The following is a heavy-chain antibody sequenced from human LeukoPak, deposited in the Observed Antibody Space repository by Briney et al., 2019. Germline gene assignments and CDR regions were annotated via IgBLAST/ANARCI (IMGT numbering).Heavy chain of an antibody. CDR1: GFTLSSYA. V-gene: IGHV3-23*01. D-gene: IGHD3-22*01. Sequence: GGSLRLSCAASGFTLSSYAMTWVRQAPGRGLEWVSSVDGGGGGTYYADSVKGRFTISRDNSKDTLYLQMNGLRAEDTAVYFCAKQSAGSAAWYSLHYDLWGQGALVTVSS. J-gene: IGHJ4*02. CDR3: AKQSAGSAAWYSLHYDL. CDR2: VDGGGGGT.